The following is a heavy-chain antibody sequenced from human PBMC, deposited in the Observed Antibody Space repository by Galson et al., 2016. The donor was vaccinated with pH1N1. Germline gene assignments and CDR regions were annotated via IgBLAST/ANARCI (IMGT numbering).Heavy chain of an antibody. V-gene: IGHV3-7*01. CDR1: GFTFSSYW. CDR3: ARKGLPDV. Sequence: SLRLSCAASGFTFSSYWMSWVRQAPGKGLEWVANIKQDGSVKYYVDSVKGRFTISRDNAKNPLYLQMNSLTGEDTAVYYCARKGLPDVWGQGTTVTVSS. J-gene: IGHJ6*02. CDR2: IKQDGSVK.